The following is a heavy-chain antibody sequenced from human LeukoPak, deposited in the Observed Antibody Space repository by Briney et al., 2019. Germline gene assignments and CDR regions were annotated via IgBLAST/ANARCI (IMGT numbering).Heavy chain of an antibody. CDR3: ATLADPFDY. D-gene: IGHD6-19*01. J-gene: IGHJ4*02. CDR2: ISDNGYDT. Sequence: GRSLRLSCAASGFTFSSSAMTWVRQAPGKGLEWVSAISDNGYDTFYADSMKGRFTISRDNSKNTLYLQMNSLRAEDTAVYYCATLADPFDYWGQGTLVTVSS. CDR1: GFTFSSSA. V-gene: IGHV3-23*01.